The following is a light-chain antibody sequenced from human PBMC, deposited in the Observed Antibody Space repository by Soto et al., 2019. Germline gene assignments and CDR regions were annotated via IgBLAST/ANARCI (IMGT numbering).Light chain of an antibody. CDR3: SSYTSSSTYD. CDR1: SSDIGSYNL. Sequence: QSVLTQPASVSGSPGQSITISCTGTSSDIGSYNLVSWYQQHPGKAPKLMICEVTKRPSGVSNRFSASKSGNTASLTISGLQAEDEADYYCSSYTSSSTYDFGTGTKVTVL. J-gene: IGLJ1*01. CDR2: EVT. V-gene: IGLV2-14*02.